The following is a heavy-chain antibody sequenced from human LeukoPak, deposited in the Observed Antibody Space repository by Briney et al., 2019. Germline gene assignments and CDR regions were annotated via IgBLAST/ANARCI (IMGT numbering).Heavy chain of an antibody. J-gene: IGHJ4*02. CDR3: VKPEQWVVFAY. D-gene: IGHD1-26*01. Sequence: GGSLRLSCAASGFTFSSLGMHWVRQPPGKGLEWVAFVLYDGSNKYYADSVKGRFTISRDNSKNTLYLQMNSLRADDTAVYYCVKPEQWVVFAYWGQGTLVTVSS. V-gene: IGHV3-30*02. CDR1: GFTFSSLG. CDR2: VLYDGSNK.